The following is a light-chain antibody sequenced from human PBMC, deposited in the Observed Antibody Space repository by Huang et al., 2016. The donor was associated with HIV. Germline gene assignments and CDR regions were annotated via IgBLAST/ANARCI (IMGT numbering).Light chain of an antibody. CDR1: AGVSNN. CDR3: QQYNNWPPWT. CDR2: VAS. J-gene: IGKJ1*01. Sequence: IVMTQSPATLSVSPGERATLSCRASAGVSNNVAWYQQRPGQTPRLLSHVASTRHTGIPAKFSARGSGTEFTLTITSLQPEDSAVYYCQQYNNWPPWTFGPGTQVEI. V-gene: IGKV3D-15*01.